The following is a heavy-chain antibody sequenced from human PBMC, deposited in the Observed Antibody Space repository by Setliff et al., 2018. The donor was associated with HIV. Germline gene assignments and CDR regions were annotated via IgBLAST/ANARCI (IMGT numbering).Heavy chain of an antibody. D-gene: IGHD3-10*01. Sequence: ASVMVSCKASGYRFTMYSMNWVRQAPGQGLEWMGWINTNTGNTMYAQGFTGRFVFSLDTSVSTAFLQITSLKAEDTAVYYCARDIGSRGGAFDMWGQGTRVTVSS. J-gene: IGHJ3*02. CDR1: GYRFTMYS. CDR2: INTNTGNT. V-gene: IGHV7-4-1*02. CDR3: ARDIGSRGGAFDM.